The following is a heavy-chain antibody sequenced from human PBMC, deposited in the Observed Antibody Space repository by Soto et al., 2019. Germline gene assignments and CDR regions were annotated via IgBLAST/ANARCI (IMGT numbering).Heavy chain of an antibody. CDR2: ISSNGGST. Sequence: GGSLRLSCSSSGFTFSSYAMHWVRQAPGKGLEYVSAISSNGGSTYYADSVKGRFTISRDNSKNTLYLQMSSLRAEDTALYYCVKDARDYVATYYYGMDVWGQGTTVTVSS. J-gene: IGHJ6*02. D-gene: IGHD3-16*01. CDR3: VKDARDYVATYYYGMDV. CDR1: GFTFSSYA. V-gene: IGHV3-64D*06.